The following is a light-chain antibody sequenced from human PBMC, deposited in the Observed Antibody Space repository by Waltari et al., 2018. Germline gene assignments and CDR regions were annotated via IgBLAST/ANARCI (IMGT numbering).Light chain of an antibody. J-gene: IGLJ3*02. Sequence: QSALTQPRSVSGSPGQSVTISCTGTSSDVGGYNYVSWYQQHPGRPPKHIIYDVVKRPSVVPVRFFGSKSGNTASLTISGLQADDESDFYCCSYAASVHWLFGGGTKVTVL. CDR1: SSDVGGYNY. CDR2: DVV. CDR3: CSYAASVHWL. V-gene: IGLV2-11*01.